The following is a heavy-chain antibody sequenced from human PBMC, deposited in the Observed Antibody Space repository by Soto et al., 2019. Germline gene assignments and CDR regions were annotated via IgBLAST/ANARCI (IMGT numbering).Heavy chain of an antibody. CDR3: ARESYSGYHSYDY. Sequence: SETLSLTCAVSGDSISSGCFWGWIRQPPGKGLEGIANMYHDGNTHYNPSLKSQVTMSVDPSKHHFSLKLNSVTAADTAVYYCARESYSGYHSYDYWGQGILVTVSS. J-gene: IGHJ4*02. CDR1: GDSISSGCF. D-gene: IGHD5-12*01. CDR2: MYHDGNT. V-gene: IGHV4-38-2*02.